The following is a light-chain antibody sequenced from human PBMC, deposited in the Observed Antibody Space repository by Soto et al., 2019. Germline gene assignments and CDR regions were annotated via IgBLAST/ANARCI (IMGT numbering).Light chain of an antibody. CDR1: QFVYNRQ. CDR2: GAS. J-gene: IGKJ2*01. Sequence: EIVLTQSPGTLSLSPGERATLSCRTSQFVYNRQLAWYQQRSGHSPRLLIHGASSRAAGIPDRFTGSGSGTDFILTVSRLEPEDFAVYYCQVHVPSPPGYTFGQGTKLEIK. CDR3: QVHVPSPPGYT. V-gene: IGKV3-20*01.